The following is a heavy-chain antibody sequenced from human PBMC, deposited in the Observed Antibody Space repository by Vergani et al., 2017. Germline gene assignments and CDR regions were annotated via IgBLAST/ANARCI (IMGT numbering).Heavy chain of an antibody. Sequence: EVQLVESGGGLVQPGGSLRLSCAASGFTFSSYWMSWVRQAPGKGLEWVSAISGSGGSTYYADSVKGRFTISRDNSKNTLYLQMNSLRAEDTAVYYCASRGYSYGYGYYYGMDVWGQGTTVTVSS. V-gene: IGHV3-23*04. CDR2: ISGSGGST. CDR3: ASRGYSYGYGYYYGMDV. J-gene: IGHJ6*02. D-gene: IGHD5-18*01. CDR1: GFTFSSYW.